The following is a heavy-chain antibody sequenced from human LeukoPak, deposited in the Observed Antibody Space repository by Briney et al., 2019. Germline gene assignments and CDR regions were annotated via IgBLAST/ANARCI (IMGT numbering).Heavy chain of an antibody. CDR1: GFTFSSYG. D-gene: IGHD3-10*01. V-gene: IGHV3-30*18. CDR3: AKSLGLPSGTNHSGDY. J-gene: IGHJ4*02. Sequence: PGGSLRLSCEASGFTFSSYGMHWVRQAPGKGLEWVAVISYDGSNKYYADSVKGRFTISRDNSKNTLYLQMNSLRAEDTAVYYCAKSLGLPSGTNHSGDYWGQGTLVTVSS. CDR2: ISYDGSNK.